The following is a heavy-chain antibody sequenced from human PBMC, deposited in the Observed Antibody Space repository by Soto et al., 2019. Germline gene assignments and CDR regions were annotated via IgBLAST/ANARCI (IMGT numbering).Heavy chain of an antibody. Sequence: ASEEVSCKASGSTFTSYAMHWLRQAPGQRLEWMGWINAGNGNTKYSQKFQGRVTITRDTSASTAYMELSSLRSEDTAVYYCARAHRNNYDFWSGYWLYYYYGMDVWGQGTTVTVSS. J-gene: IGHJ6*02. D-gene: IGHD3-3*01. CDR1: GSTFTSYA. V-gene: IGHV1-3*01. CDR2: INAGNGNT. CDR3: ARAHRNNYDFWSGYWLYYYYGMDV.